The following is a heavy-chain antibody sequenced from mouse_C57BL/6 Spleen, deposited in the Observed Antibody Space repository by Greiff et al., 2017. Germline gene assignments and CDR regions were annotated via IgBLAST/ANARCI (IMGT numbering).Heavy chain of an antibody. CDR3: ARKDYGSSYGYFEV. V-gene: IGHV1-61*01. Sequence: QVQLQQPGAELVRPGSSVKLSCKASGYTFTSYWMDWVKQRPGQGLEWIGNIYPSDSETPYNQKFKDKATLTVDKSSSTAYMQLSSLTSEDSAVYYCARKDYGSSYGYFEVWGTGTTVTVSS. CDR2: IYPSDSET. D-gene: IGHD1-1*01. CDR1: GYTFTSYW. J-gene: IGHJ1*03.